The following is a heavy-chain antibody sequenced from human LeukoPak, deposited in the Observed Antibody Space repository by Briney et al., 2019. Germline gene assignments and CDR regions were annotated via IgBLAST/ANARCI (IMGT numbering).Heavy chain of an antibody. CDR3: ATSRVFDY. J-gene: IGHJ4*02. CDR1: GFTFSGYA. CDR2: IRWNSDNI. V-gene: IGHV3-9*01. Sequence: GGSLRLSCAASGFTFSGYAMHWVRQAPGKGLEWVSGIRWNSDNIDYADSVKGRFTISRDNAKNSLYLQMNSLKAEDTAVYYCATSRVFDYWGQGALVIVSS.